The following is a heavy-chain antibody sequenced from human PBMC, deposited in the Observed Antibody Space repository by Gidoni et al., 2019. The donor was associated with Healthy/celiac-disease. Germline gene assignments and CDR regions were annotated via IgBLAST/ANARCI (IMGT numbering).Heavy chain of an antibody. V-gene: IGHV1-18*01. CDR2: ISAYNGNT. CDR1: GYTFTSYG. D-gene: IGHD4-17*01. J-gene: IGHJ6*02. Sequence: QVQLVQSGAEVKKHGASVKVSCEASGYTFTSYGISWVRQAPGQGLEWMGWISAYNGNTNYAQKLQGRVTMTTDTSTSTAYMELRSLRSDDTAVYYCARDDYGDYVRYYGMDVWGQGTTVTVSS. CDR3: ARDDYGDYVRYYGMDV.